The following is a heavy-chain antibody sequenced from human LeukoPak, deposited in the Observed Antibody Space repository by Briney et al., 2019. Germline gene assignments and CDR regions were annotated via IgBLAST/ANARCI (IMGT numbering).Heavy chain of an antibody. V-gene: IGHV3-48*02. CDR3: ARDQLSR. D-gene: IGHD1-1*01. CDR2: ISSSSSTI. Sequence: GGSLRLSCVGSGFTFRSHAMSWVRQAPGKGLEWVSYISSSSSTIYYADSVKGRFTISRDNAKNSLYLQMNSLRDEDTAVYYCARDQLSRWGQGTLVTVSS. CDR1: GFTFRSHA. J-gene: IGHJ4*02.